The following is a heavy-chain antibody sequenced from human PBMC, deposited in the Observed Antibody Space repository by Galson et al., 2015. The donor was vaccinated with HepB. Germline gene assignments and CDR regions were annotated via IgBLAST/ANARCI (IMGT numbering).Heavy chain of an antibody. CDR1: GYSFTSYY. Sequence: SVKVSCKASGYSFTSYYMHWVRQAPGRGLEWMGIINPNGGSTRYAQKFQGRVTMTRDTSTSTVHMDLSSLRSEDTAVYYCARSYDSGDAFDIWGQGTMVTVSS. CDR3: ARSYDSGDAFDI. CDR2: INPNGGST. J-gene: IGHJ3*02. V-gene: IGHV1-46*01. D-gene: IGHD3-22*01.